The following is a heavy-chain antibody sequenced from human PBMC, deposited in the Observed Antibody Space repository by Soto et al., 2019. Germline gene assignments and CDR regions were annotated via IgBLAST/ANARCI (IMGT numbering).Heavy chain of an antibody. D-gene: IGHD3-3*01. J-gene: IGHJ6*02. CDR1: GFTVSSNY. CDR2: IYSGGST. Sequence: GGSLRLSCAASGFTVSSNYMSWVRQAPGKGLEWVSVIYSGGSTYYADSVKGRFTISRDNSKNTLYLQMNSLRAEDTAVYYCARGDRVLRFLEVGYYRMDVSGQATTLTVSS. V-gene: IGHV3-53*01. CDR3: ARGDRVLRFLEVGYYRMDV.